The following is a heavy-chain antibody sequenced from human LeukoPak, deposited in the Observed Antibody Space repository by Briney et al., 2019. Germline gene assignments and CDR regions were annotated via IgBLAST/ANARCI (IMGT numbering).Heavy chain of an antibody. D-gene: IGHD3-22*01. J-gene: IGHJ4*02. CDR1: GGSISSSNW. V-gene: IGHV4-4*02. CDR2: IYHSGST. Sequence: SETLSLTWAVSGGSISSSNWWSWVRQPPGKGLEWIGEIYHSGSTNYNPSLKSRVTISVDKSKNQFSLKLSSVTAADTAVYYCARGIRITMIEDKRRNWKVFDYWGQGTLVTVSS. CDR3: ARGIRITMIEDKRRNWKVFDY.